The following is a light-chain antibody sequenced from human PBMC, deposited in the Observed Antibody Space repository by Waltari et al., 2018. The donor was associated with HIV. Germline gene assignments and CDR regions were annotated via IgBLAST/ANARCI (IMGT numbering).Light chain of an antibody. Sequence: QSVLTQPPSASGTPGQRVTISCSGSNSNIGSNYVYWYKQLPGTTPKLLIYRNNQRPSGVPDRVSGSKSDTSASLAISGLRSEDEGDYFCAAWDDSLSSGMFGGGTRLTVL. CDR2: RNN. J-gene: IGLJ3*02. CDR1: NSNIGSNY. CDR3: AAWDDSLSSGM. V-gene: IGLV1-47*01.